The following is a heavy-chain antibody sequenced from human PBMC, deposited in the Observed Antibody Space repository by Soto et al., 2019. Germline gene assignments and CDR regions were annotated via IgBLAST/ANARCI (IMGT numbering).Heavy chain of an antibody. CDR2: IYYSGST. D-gene: IGHD2-2*01. J-gene: IGHJ4*02. V-gene: IGHV4-31*03. Sequence: PLETLSLTCTVSGGSISSGGYYWSWIRQHPGKGLEWIGYIYYSGSTYYNPSLKSRVTISVDTSKNQFSLKLSSVTAADTAVYYCAHLGNSWYFDYWGQGTLVTVSS. CDR3: AHLGNSWYFDY. CDR1: GGSISSGGYY.